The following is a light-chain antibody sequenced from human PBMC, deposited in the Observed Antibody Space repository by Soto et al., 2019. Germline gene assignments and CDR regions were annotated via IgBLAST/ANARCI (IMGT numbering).Light chain of an antibody. Sequence: EIVLTQSPATLSLSPGERATLSCRASQSVSSYLAWYQQKPGKAPRLLIYDASNRATGIPARFSGSGSGTDFTLTISSLEPEDFALYYCQQRSNWPPRITFGQGTRLEIK. J-gene: IGKJ5*01. CDR2: DAS. V-gene: IGKV3-11*01. CDR3: QQRSNWPPRIT. CDR1: QSVSSY.